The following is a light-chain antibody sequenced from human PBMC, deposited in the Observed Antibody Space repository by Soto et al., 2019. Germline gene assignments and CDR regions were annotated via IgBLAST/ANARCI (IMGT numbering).Light chain of an antibody. CDR3: AAWDDSLRGWV. Sequence: QSVLTQPPSASGTPGQRGTISCSGSSSNIGSNYVYWYQQLPGTAPKLLIYRDSQRPSGVPDRFSGSKSGTSASLAISGLRSEDEADYYCAAWDDSLRGWVFGGGTKLTVL. CDR1: SSNIGSNY. CDR2: RDS. J-gene: IGLJ3*02. V-gene: IGLV1-47*01.